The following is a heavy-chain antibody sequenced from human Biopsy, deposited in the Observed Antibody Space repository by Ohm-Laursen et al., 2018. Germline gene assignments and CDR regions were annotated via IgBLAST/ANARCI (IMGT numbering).Heavy chain of an antibody. CDR1: GFGFYA. V-gene: IGHV3-30*18. J-gene: IGHJ3*02. CDR3: AKDGGQRLGGAFDI. Sequence: SLRLSCAASGFGFYAMHWVRQPPGKGLEWLAVTSFDGSNKFYAESVRGRFTISRDRSRDTLYLQMNRLTNEDTALYYCAKDGGQRLGGAFDIWGHGTMVIVAS. D-gene: IGHD6-25*01. CDR2: TSFDGSNK.